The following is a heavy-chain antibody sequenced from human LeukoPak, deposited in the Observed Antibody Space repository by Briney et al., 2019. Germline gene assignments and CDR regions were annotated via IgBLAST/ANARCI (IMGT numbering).Heavy chain of an antibody. Sequence: GASVKVSCKASGYTFTSYGISWVRQAPGQGLEWMGWISAYNGNTNYAQKLQGRVTMTTDTSTGTAYMELRSLRSDDTAVYYCARDKPAVTTSYYYGMDVWGKGTTVTVSS. CDR3: ARDKPAVTTSYYYGMDV. CDR2: ISAYNGNT. V-gene: IGHV1-18*04. J-gene: IGHJ6*04. D-gene: IGHD4-17*01. CDR1: GYTFTSYG.